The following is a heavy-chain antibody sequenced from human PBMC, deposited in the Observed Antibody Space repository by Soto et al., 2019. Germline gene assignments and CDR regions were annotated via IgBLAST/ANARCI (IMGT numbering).Heavy chain of an antibody. CDR2: ISSSSINI. CDR1: GFTFSSYI. CDR3: WTGVSCASYGMDV. V-gene: IGHV3-21*01. D-gene: IGHD3-10*01. Sequence: PGGSLRLSCVASGFTFSSYIMNWVRQAPGKGLEWVSSISSSSINIYYADSVKGRFTISRDNAKNSLYLQMNSLRAEDTAVYYYWTGVSCASYGMDVWGQGTPVTVSS. J-gene: IGHJ6*02.